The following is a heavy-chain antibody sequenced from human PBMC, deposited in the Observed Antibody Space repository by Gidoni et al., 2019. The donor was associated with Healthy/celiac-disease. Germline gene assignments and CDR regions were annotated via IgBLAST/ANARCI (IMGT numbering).Heavy chain of an antibody. CDR3: TRHKEGFTMMNY. CDR2: IRSKANSYAT. J-gene: IGHJ4*02. D-gene: IGHD3-22*01. V-gene: IGHV3-73*02. CDR1: GFTFSGSA. Sequence: EVQLVESGGALVQPGGSLKLSCAASGFTFSGSAMHWVRQASGKGLGWVGRIRSKANSYATAYAASVKGRFTISRDDSKNTAYLQMNSLKTEDTAVYYCTRHKEGFTMMNYWGQGTLVTVSS.